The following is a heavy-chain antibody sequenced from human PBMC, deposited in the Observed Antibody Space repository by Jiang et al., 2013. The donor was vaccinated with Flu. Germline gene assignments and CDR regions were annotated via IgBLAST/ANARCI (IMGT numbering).Heavy chain of an antibody. D-gene: IGHD3-10*01. CDR1: GGSISSSSYY. CDR2: IYYSGST. CDR3: ARSVLLWFGRVYYYYYGMDV. J-gene: IGHJ6*02. V-gene: IGHV4-39*01. Sequence: GSGLVKPSETLSLTCTVSGGSISSSSYYWGWIRQPPGKGLEWIGSIYYSGSTYYNPSLKSRVTISVDTSKNQFSLKLSSVTAADTAVYYRARSVLLWFGRVYYYYYGMDVWGQGTTVTVSS.